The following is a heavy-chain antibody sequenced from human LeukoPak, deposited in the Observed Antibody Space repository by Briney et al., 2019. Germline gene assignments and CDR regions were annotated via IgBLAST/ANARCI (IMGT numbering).Heavy chain of an antibody. CDR2: LYHSGST. CDR1: GYSISSGYY. V-gene: IGHV4-38-2*02. J-gene: IGHJ4*02. CDR3: ARDRYSSGWYAPLDY. D-gene: IGHD6-19*01. Sequence: PSETLSLTCSVSGYSISSGYYWGWIRQAPGKGLEWIGNLYHSGSTYYNPSLKSRVSISVDTSKNHFSLNLSSVTAADTAVYYCARDRYSSGWYAPLDYWGQRTLVTVSS.